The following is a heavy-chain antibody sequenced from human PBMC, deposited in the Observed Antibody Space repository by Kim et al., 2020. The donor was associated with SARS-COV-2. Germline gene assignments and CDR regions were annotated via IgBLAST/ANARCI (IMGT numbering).Heavy chain of an antibody. J-gene: IGHJ4*02. V-gene: IGHV3-30*04. CDR3: ARDRSPSQWLFPNPFDY. D-gene: IGHD3-22*01. CDR2: ISYDGSNK. Sequence: GGSLRLSCAASGFTFSSYAMHWVRQAPGKGLEWVAVISYDGSNKYYADSVKGRFTISRDNSKNTLYLQMNSLRAEDTAVYYCARDRSPSQWLFPNPFDYWGQGTLVTVSS. CDR1: GFTFSSYA.